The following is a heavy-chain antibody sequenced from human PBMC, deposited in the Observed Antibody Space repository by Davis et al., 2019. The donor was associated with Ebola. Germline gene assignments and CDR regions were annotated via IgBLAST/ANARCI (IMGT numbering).Heavy chain of an antibody. Sequence: PGGSLRLSCAVYGGSFSGYYWSCIRQPPGPGLEWIGEINHSGSTNYNPSLKSRVTISVDTSKNQFSLKLASVTAADSAVYYCARGYFGQLDGMDVWGQGATIAVSS. CDR1: GGSFSGYY. CDR3: ARGYFGQLDGMDV. J-gene: IGHJ6*02. V-gene: IGHV4-34*01. D-gene: IGHD6-13*01. CDR2: INHSGST.